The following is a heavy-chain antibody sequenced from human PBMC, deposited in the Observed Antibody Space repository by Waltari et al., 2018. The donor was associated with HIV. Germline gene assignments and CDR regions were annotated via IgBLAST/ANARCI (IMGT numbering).Heavy chain of an antibody. Sequence: EVQLLESGGGLVQPGGSLRLSCAASGFTFSSYAMSWVRQAPGKGLEWVSAISGSGGSTYYADSVKGRFTISRDNSKNTLYLQMNSLRAEDTAVYYCAKGSRYSDGSPPHDAFDIWVQGTMVTVSS. V-gene: IGHV3-23*01. J-gene: IGHJ3*02. CDR1: GFTFSSYA. CDR3: AKGSRYSDGSPPHDAFDI. D-gene: IGHD5-18*01. CDR2: ISGSGGST.